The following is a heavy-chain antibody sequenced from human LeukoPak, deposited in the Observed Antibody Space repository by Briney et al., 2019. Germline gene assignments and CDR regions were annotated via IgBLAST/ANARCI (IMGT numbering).Heavy chain of an antibody. J-gene: IGHJ4*02. V-gene: IGHV3-23*01. CDR2: ISISGGDT. CDR1: GFTFSSYA. D-gene: IGHD6-13*01. Sequence: PGGSLRLFCAASGFTFSSYAMSWVRQAPGKGLEWVSAISISGGDTYYTDSVKGRFAISRDNSKNTLYLQMNSLRAEDTAIYYCTKDLDIAAAHWGQGTLVTVSS. CDR3: TKDLDIAAAH.